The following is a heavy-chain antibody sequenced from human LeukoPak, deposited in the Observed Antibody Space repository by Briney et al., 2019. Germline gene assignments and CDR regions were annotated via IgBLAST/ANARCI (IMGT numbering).Heavy chain of an antibody. CDR2: INHSGST. Sequence: SETLSLTCAVYGGSFSGYYWSWIRQPPGKGLEWIGEINHSGSTNYNPSLKSRVTISVDTSKNQFSLKLSSVTAADTAVYYCARGHPDATAGTVTYNWFDPWGQGTLVTVSS. V-gene: IGHV4-34*01. D-gene: IGHD6-19*01. CDR3: ARGHPDATAGTVTYNWFDP. CDR1: GGSFSGYY. J-gene: IGHJ5*02.